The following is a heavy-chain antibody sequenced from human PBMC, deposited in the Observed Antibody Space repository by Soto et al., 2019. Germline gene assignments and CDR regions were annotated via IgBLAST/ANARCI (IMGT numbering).Heavy chain of an antibody. J-gene: IGHJ4*02. Sequence: GGSLRLSCAASGFTFSSYGMHWVRQAPGKGLEWVAVIWYDGSNKYYADSVKGRFTISRDNSKNTLYLQMNSLRAEDTAVYYCARGNPQPNYSSSSQYLIYWGQGTLVTVSS. D-gene: IGHD6-6*01. CDR2: IWYDGSNK. V-gene: IGHV3-33*01. CDR1: GFTFSSYG. CDR3: ARGNPQPNYSSSSQYLIY.